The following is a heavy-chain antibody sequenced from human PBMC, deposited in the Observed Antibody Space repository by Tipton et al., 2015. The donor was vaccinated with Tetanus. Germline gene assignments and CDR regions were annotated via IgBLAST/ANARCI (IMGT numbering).Heavy chain of an antibody. CDR1: GVSISTSDW. V-gene: IGHV4-4*02. Sequence: TLSLTCAVSGVSISTSDWWSWVRQPPGKGLEWTGEIFHDGTTNYNPSLKSRVTISVDKSKSQFSLKWTSVTAADTAVYYCAAESARGNNWFDPWGQGVLVNVSS. CDR2: IFHDGTT. CDR3: AAESARGNNWFDP. J-gene: IGHJ5*02.